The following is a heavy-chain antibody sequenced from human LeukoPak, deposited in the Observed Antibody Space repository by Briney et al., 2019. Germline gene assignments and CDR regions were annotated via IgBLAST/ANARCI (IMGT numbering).Heavy chain of an antibody. D-gene: IGHD1-1*01. CDR2: IRYDGRNE. CDR3: AKRFTTGTTNWFDP. V-gene: IGHV3-30*02. J-gene: IGHJ5*02. Sequence: GGSLRLSCAASGFNFYDYGMHWVRQAPGKGLEWVAFIRYDGRNEYYAESVQGRFSISRDNSKNTLYLQMNSLRAEDTAVYYCAKRFTTGTTNWFDPWGQGTLVTVSS. CDR1: GFNFYDYG.